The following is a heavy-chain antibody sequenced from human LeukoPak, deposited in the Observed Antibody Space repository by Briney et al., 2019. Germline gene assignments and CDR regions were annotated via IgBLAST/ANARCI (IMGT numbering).Heavy chain of an antibody. V-gene: IGHV1-8*01. Sequence: ASVKVSCKASGYTFTIYDINWVRQATGQGLEWMGWMNPNSGNTGYAQKFQGRVTMTRNTSISTAYMELSSLRSEDTAVYYCARGTHPLRFLEWLLEDYGMDVWGQGTTVTVSS. D-gene: IGHD3-3*01. CDR2: MNPNSGNT. CDR3: ARGTHPLRFLEWLLEDYGMDV. CDR1: GYTFTIYD. J-gene: IGHJ6*02.